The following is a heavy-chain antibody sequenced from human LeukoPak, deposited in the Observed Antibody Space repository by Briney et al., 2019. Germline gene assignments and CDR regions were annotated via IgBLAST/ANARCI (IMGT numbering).Heavy chain of an antibody. V-gene: IGHV4-4*07. CDR3: ARVVYYDSSGYLAGSFDY. CDR1: GGSISSYY. D-gene: IGHD3-22*01. J-gene: IGHJ4*02. CDR2: IYTSGST. Sequence: PSETLSLTCTVSGGSISSYYWSWIRQPAGKGLEWIGRIYTSGSTNYNPSLKSRVTISVDTSKNQFSLKLSSVTAADTAVYYCARVVYYDSSGYLAGSFDYWGQGTLVTVSS.